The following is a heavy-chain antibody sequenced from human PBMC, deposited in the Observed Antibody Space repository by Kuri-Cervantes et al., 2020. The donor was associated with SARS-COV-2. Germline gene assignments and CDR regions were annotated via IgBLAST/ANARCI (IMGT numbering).Heavy chain of an antibody. CDR1: GYSISSGYY. Sequence: SETLSLTCAVSGYSISSGYYWGWIRQPPGKGLEWIGSIYYSGSTYYNPSPKSRVTISVDTSKNQFSLKLSSVTAADTAVYYCARHESEGAVVPYYSDYWGQGTLVTVSS. CDR3: ARHESEGAVVPYYSDY. J-gene: IGHJ4*02. CDR2: IYYSGST. V-gene: IGHV4-38-2*01. D-gene: IGHD2-15*01.